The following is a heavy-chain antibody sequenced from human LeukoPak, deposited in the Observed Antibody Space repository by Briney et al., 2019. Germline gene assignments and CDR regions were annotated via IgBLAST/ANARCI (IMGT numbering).Heavy chain of an antibody. CDR1: GGTFSSYD. Sequence: ASVKDSCKASGGTFSSYDISWVRQAPGQGLEWMGGIMPMFGKTNYAQKFQGRVTTTADKATSTAYMELSSLRSEDTAVYYCAGGRTDIVVVPATLRNYYFDYWGQGTLVTVSS. CDR2: IMPMFGKT. D-gene: IGHD2-2*01. J-gene: IGHJ4*02. CDR3: AGGRTDIVVVPATLRNYYFDY. V-gene: IGHV1-69*06.